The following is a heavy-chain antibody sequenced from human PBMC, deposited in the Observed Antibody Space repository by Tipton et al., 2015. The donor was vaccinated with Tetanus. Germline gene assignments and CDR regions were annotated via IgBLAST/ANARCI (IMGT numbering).Heavy chain of an antibody. V-gene: IGHV1-3*01. J-gene: IGHJ6*04. CDR2: INGGNGNT. CDR1: GYTFTSFA. D-gene: IGHD3-22*01. Sequence: QLVQSGAEVKKPGASVKVSCKASGYTFTSFAMQWVRQAPGQRLEWMGRINGGNGNTNSSQKFQGRVTITRDTSASTVYMELSSLRTEDTAVYYCARDKGATFDDYFYYRDVWGKGTTVTVSS. CDR3: ARDKGATFDDYFYYRDV.